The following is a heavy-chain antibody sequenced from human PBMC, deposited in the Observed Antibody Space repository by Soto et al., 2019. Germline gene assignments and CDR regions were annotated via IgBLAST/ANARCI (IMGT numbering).Heavy chain of an antibody. CDR1: GYTFTSYA. V-gene: IGHV1-18*01. J-gene: IGHJ4*02. CDR2: ISAYNGNT. Sequence: ASLKVSCKSSGYTFTSYAISWVRQAPGQGLEWMGWISAYNGNTKYAQKLQGRVTMTTDTSTSTAYMELRSLRSDDTAVYYCAREPNYFDYWGQGTLVTVSS. CDR3: AREPNYFDY.